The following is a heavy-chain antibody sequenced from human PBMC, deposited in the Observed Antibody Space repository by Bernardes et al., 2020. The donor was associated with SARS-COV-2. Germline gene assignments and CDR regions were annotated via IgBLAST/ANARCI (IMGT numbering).Heavy chain of an antibody. CDR1: GGSMSSYF. CDR2: NYYSGSP. Sequence: SETLSLTCTVSGGSMSSYFWSWIRQPPGRGREWIGSNYYSGSPNYNPSLKSRVTISVDTSKSQFSLKLNSVTAADAAVYYCAGGYDFNFWGQGTLVTVSS. J-gene: IGHJ4*02. V-gene: IGHV4-59*01. D-gene: IGHD5-12*01. CDR3: AGGYDFNF.